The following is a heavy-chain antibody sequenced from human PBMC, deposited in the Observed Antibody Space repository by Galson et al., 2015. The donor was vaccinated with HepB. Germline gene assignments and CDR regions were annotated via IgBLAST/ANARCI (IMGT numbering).Heavy chain of an antibody. CDR3: AREKRPDYYGSSGGIDY. Sequence: SLRLSCAASGFTFSYYDMNWVRQAPGKGLEWVSHISSRGSTIYYADSVQGRFTISRDNAENSLYLQMNSLRAEDTAVYYCAREKRPDYYGSSGGIDYWGQGTLVTVSS. D-gene: IGHD3-22*01. CDR1: GFTFSYYD. CDR2: ISSRGSTI. V-gene: IGHV3-48*03. J-gene: IGHJ4*02.